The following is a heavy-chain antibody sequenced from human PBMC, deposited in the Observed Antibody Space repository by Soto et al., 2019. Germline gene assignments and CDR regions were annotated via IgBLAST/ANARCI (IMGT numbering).Heavy chain of an antibody. V-gene: IGHV3-23*01. D-gene: IGHD3-22*01. CDR2: ISGSGGST. Sequence: GGSLRLSCAASGFTFSSYAMSWVRQAPGKGLEWVSAISGSGGSTYYADSVKGRFTISRDNSKNTLYLQMNSLRAEDTAVYYCAKGPMYYYDSSGYNWFDPWGQGTLVTVSS. CDR1: GFTFSSYA. J-gene: IGHJ5*02. CDR3: AKGPMYYYDSSGYNWFDP.